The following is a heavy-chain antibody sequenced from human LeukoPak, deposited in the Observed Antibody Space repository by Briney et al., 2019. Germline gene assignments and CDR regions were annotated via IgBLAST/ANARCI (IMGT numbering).Heavy chain of an antibody. Sequence: GGALRLSCAASGFTFSTYKMNWVRQAPGKGLEWVSYISSSGGTIYYADSVKGRLTISRDNAKNSLYLKMNSLRAEHTAVYYCTRGYNPYVDYWGQGTLVTVSS. D-gene: IGHD3-10*01. CDR1: GFTFSTYK. V-gene: IGHV3-48*03. CDR3: TRGYNPYVDY. CDR2: ISSSGGTI. J-gene: IGHJ4*02.